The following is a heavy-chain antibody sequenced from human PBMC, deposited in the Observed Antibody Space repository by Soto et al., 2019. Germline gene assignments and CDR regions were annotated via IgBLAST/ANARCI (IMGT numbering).Heavy chain of an antibody. D-gene: IGHD5-18*01. CDR1: GFTFSSYS. Sequence: GGSLRLSCAASGFTFSSYSMNWVRQAPGKGLEWVSSISSSSSSYIYYADSVKGRFTISRDNAKNSLYLQMNSLRAEDTAVYYCARGQLWTRGPYYFDYWGQGTLVTVSS. CDR2: ISSSSSSYI. J-gene: IGHJ4*02. CDR3: ARGQLWTRGPYYFDY. V-gene: IGHV3-21*01.